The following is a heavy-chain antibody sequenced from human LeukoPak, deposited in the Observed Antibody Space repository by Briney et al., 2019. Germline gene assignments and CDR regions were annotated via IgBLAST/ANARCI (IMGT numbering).Heavy chain of an antibody. J-gene: IGHJ5*02. D-gene: IGHD3-10*01. CDR2: ISYDGSNK. CDR3: ARDAGDYYGSGSYGRNWFDP. V-gene: IGHV3-30-3*01. Sequence: GGSLRLSCAASGFTFSSYAMHWVRQAPGKGLEWVAVISYDGSNKYYADSVKGRFTTSRDNSKNTLYLQMNSLRAEDTAVYYCARDAGDYYGSGSYGRNWFDPWGQGTLVTVSS. CDR1: GFTFSSYA.